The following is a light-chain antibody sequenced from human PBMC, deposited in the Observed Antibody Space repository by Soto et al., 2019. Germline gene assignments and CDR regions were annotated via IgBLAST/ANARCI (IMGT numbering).Light chain of an antibody. CDR1: HDITNH. J-gene: IGKJ2*01. V-gene: IGKV1-33*01. CDR3: QQYDNFPYT. CDR2: DAS. Sequence: DLPMTQSPSSLSASVGDRVTITCQATHDITNHLNWYQQKLGKAPKLLIYDASNLETGVPSRFSGSGSGTEFTFTISSLQPEDVASYYCQQYDNFPYTFGHGTNLEMK.